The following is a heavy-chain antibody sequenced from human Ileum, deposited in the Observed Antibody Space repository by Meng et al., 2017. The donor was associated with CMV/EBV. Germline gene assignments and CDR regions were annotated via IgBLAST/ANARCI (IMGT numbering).Heavy chain of an antibody. V-gene: IGHV4-30-4*01. J-gene: IGHJ5*02. CDR3: AKYSGPSRWFDP. CDR2: IYYNGIT. D-gene: IGHD5-12*01. CDR1: GASIPNDDYY. Sequence: VYVEGSGPGLWKPSQTSSLTCTVSGASIPNDDYYWSLIRQPPGKGLEWIGYIYYNGITYYTPSLKSRIAILVDTSKSQFSLIVSSVTAADTAVYYCAKYSGPSRWFDPWGQGTLVTVSS.